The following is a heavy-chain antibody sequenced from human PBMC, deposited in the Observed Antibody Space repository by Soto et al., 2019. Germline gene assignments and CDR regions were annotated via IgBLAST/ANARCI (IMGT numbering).Heavy chain of an antibody. CDR2: IYPGDSET. Sequence: GESLKISCRGSGYKITSYYVAWLRQMPGKGLEWMGIIYPGDSETKYSPSFQGQVSISADKSISTAYLQMNSLKIEDTAVYYRTTDGYFYYYGMDVWGQGTTVTVS. CDR3: TTDGYFYYYGMDV. V-gene: IGHV5-51*01. J-gene: IGHJ6*02. CDR1: GYKITSYY.